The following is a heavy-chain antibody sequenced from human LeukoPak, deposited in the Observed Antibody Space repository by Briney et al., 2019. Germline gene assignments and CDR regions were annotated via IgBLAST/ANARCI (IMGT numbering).Heavy chain of an antibody. CDR3: AREFGHNRWYFDY. V-gene: IGHV3-30*03. J-gene: IGHJ4*02. CDR1: GFTFSSYG. D-gene: IGHD5-24*01. CDR2: VSADGRTQ. Sequence: PGRSLRLSCAASGFTFSSYGMHWVRQAPGKGLEWVTVVSADGRTQLYSDSVKGRFTISRDNSLNTLHLQMNSLRTEDTAVYYCAREFGHNRWYFDYWGQGALVTVSS.